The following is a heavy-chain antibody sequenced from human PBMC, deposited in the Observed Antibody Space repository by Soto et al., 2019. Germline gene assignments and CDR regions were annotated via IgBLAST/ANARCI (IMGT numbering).Heavy chain of an antibody. V-gene: IGHV4-59*08. CDR3: ARQYSSSWYYYYYGMDV. J-gene: IGHJ6*02. CDR2: IYYSGST. D-gene: IGHD6-13*01. CDR1: GGSISSYY. Sequence: SETLSLTCTVSGGSISSYYWSWIRQPPGKGLEWIGYIYYSGSTNYNPSLKSRVTISVDTSKNQFSLKLSSVTAADTAVYYCARQYSSSWYYYYYGMDVWGQGTTVTVSS.